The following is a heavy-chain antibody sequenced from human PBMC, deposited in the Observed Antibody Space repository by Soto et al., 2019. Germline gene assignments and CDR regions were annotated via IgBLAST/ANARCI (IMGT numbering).Heavy chain of an antibody. Sequence: GGSLRLSCAVSGFTCSAYWMHWVRQTPGKGLVWVSRINPDGTKTNYADSVEARFTISRDNAKSTLYLQMNSLSAEDTAIYFCSSDTFGLRDTWGQGTLVTVSS. V-gene: IGHV3-74*01. CDR3: SSDTFGLRDT. J-gene: IGHJ5*02. CDR2: INPDGTKT. CDR1: GFTCSAYW. D-gene: IGHD3-3*01.